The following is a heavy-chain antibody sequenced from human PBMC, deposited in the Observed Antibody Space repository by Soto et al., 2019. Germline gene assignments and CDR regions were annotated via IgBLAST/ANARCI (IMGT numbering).Heavy chain of an antibody. CDR1: GFTFSDYY. CDR3: ARDFSIHYGFWGGYSGGLGF. D-gene: IGHD3-3*01. J-gene: IGHJ4*02. Sequence: QVQLVESGGGLVKPGGSLRLSCAASGFTFSDYYMSWVRQAPGKGLEWVSYISSSGNTTHDADSVKGRFTVSRDNAKNSLYLRMNSLRAEDTAVYYCARDFSIHYGFWGGYSGGLGFWGQGTLVTVSS. CDR2: ISSSGNTT. V-gene: IGHV3-11*01.